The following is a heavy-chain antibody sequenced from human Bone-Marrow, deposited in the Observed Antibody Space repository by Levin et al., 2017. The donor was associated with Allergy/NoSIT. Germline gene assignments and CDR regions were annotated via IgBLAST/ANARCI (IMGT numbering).Heavy chain of an antibody. J-gene: IGHJ4*02. CDR1: GGSINISGFY. Sequence: SETLSLTCTVSGGSINISGFYWGWLRQPPGKGLEWIGSVSYSGTTHYNPSLTSRVTTSVDTSKNQFSLKLHSVTAADTAVYHCARLPMVRGLPYWGQGVLVTVSS. V-gene: IGHV4-39*01. CDR2: VSYSGTT. CDR3: ARLPMVRGLPY. D-gene: IGHD3-10*01.